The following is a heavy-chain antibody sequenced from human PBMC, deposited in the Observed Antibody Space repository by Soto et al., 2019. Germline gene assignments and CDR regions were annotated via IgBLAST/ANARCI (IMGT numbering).Heavy chain of an antibody. CDR2: ISGSGVST. CDR1: GFTXXSYA. J-gene: IGHJ2*01. CDR3: ATDRWYFDL. V-gene: IGHV3-23*01. Sequence: LRLSCAASGFTXXSYAMSWVRQAPGKGLEWVSAISGSGVSTYYADSVKGRFTISRDNSKSTLYLQMNSLRGEDTAVYYCATDRWYFDLWGRGTLVTVSS.